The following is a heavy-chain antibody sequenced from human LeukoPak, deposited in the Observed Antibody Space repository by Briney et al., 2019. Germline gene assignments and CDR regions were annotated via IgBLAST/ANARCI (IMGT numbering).Heavy chain of an antibody. CDR1: GGSICSYY. D-gene: IGHD3-10*01. CDR2: IYTSGST. Sequence: SETLSLTCTVSGGSICSYYWSWIRQPAGKGLEWIGRIYTSGSTNYNPSLKSRVTMSVDTSKNQFSLKLSSVTAADTAVYYCARDRVRGNDAFDIWGQGTMVTVSS. J-gene: IGHJ3*02. V-gene: IGHV4-4*07. CDR3: ARDRVRGNDAFDI.